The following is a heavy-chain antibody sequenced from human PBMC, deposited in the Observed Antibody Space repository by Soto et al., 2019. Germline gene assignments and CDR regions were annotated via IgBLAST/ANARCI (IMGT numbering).Heavy chain of an antibody. V-gene: IGHV4-39*01. CDR2: IYYSGTT. CDR3: ARQGPTWVAQVLYFDY. Sequence: QLQLQESGPRLVKPSETLSLTCTVSGGSITSSHYYWGWIRQPPGKGLEWIGTIYYSGTTSYHPSLKSRGTISADTSKNQFSLRLSSVTAADTAVYYCARQGPTWVAQVLYFDYCGQGALVTVSS. D-gene: IGHD7-27*01. J-gene: IGHJ4*02. CDR1: GGSITSSHYY.